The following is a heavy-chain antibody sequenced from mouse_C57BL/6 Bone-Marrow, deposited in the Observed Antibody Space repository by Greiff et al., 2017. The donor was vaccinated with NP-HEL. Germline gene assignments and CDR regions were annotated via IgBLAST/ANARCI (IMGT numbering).Heavy chain of an antibody. CDR2: IYPRSGNT. CDR1: GYTFTSSG. J-gene: IGHJ3*01. Sequence: VQLQQSGAELARPGASVKLSCKASGYTFTSSGISWVKQRTGQGLEWIGEIYPRSGNTYYNEKFKGKATLTADKSSSTAYMELRSLTSEDSAVYFCARRGYGSSYGFAYWGQGTLVTVSA. CDR3: ARRGYGSSYGFAY. V-gene: IGHV1-81*01. D-gene: IGHD1-1*01.